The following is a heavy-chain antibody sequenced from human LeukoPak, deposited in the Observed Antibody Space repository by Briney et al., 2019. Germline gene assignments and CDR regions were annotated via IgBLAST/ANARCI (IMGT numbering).Heavy chain of an antibody. CDR2: ISSNGGST. J-gene: IGHJ6*03. Sequence: PGGSLRLSCAASGFAFSRYAMHWVGQAPGKGLEYVSAISSNGGSTYYANSVKGRFTISRDNSKNTLYLQMGSLRAEDMAVYYCARRPYYYYYMDVWGKGTTVTVSS. CDR3: ARRPYYYYYMDV. CDR1: GFAFSRYA. V-gene: IGHV3-64*01.